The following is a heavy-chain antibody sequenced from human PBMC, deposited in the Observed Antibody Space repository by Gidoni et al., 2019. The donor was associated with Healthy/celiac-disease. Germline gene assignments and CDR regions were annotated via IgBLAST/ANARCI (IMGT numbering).Heavy chain of an antibody. CDR1: GGSFSGYY. D-gene: IGHD3-3*01. V-gene: IGHV4-34*01. Sequence: QVQLQQWGAGLLKPSETLSLTCAVYGGSFSGYYWSWIRQPPGKGLEWIGEINHSGSTNYNPSLKSRVTISVDTSKNQFSLKLSSVTAADTAVYYCARERSFWSGYFDYWGQGTLVTVSS. J-gene: IGHJ4*02. CDR3: ARERSFWSGYFDY. CDR2: INHSGST.